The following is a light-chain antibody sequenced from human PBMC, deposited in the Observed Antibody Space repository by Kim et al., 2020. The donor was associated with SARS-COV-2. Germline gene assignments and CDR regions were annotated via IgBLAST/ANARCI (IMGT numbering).Light chain of an antibody. CDR1: SLKIYY. J-gene: IGLJ2*01. CDR3: NSRDTSGNHLVV. V-gene: IGLV3-19*01. CDR2: GKN. Sequence: LGQTVSITCRGDSLKIYYATWYQQKPGQAPGLVIYGKNNRPSGIPDRFSGSSSVNTASLTITGAQAEDEADYYCNSRDTSGNHLVVFGGGTKLTVL.